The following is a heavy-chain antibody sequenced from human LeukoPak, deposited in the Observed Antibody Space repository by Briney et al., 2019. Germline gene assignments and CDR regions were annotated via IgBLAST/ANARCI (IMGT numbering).Heavy chain of an antibody. CDR3: ARGGWSLGYCSSSSCLDWFDP. CDR2: INPNSGGT. CDR1: RYTFTDYY. V-gene: IGHV1-2*02. D-gene: IGHD2-2*01. J-gene: IGHJ5*02. Sequence: ASVKVSCKAPRYTFTDYYMHWVRQAPGQGLEWMGWINPNSGGTNYAQKFQGRVTMTRDTSISTAYMELSRLRSDDTAVYYCARGGWSLGYCSSSSCLDWFDPWGQGTLVTVSS.